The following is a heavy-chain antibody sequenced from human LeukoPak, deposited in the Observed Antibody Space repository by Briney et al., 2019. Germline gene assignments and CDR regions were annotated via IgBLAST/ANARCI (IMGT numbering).Heavy chain of an antibody. CDR2: IYTSGST. J-gene: IGHJ6*03. V-gene: IGHV4-4*09. Sequence: SETLSLTCTVSGGSISSYYWSWIRQPPGKGLEWIGYIYTSGSTNYNPSLKSRVTISVDTSKNQFSLKLSSVTAADTAVYYCARTHYDFWSGYYSDYYYYKDVWGKGTTVTVSS. CDR1: GGSISSYY. CDR3: ARTHYDFWSGYYSDYYYYKDV. D-gene: IGHD3-3*01.